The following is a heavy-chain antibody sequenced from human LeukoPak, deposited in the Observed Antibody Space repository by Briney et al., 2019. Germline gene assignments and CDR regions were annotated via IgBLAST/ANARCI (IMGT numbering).Heavy chain of an antibody. J-gene: IGHJ5*02. Sequence: SSETLSLTCTVSGGSISSYYWSWIRQPPGKGPEWIGYIYYSGSTNYNPSLKSRVTISVDTSKNQFSLKLSSVTAADTAVYYCASGNWNHESWFDPWGQGTLVTVSS. V-gene: IGHV4-59*01. CDR2: IYYSGST. CDR1: GGSISSYY. D-gene: IGHD1-1*01. CDR3: ASGNWNHESWFDP.